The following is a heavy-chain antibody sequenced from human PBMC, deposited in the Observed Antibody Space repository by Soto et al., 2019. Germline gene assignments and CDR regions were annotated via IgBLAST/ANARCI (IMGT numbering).Heavy chain of an antibody. CDR1: GFKVGSSY. CDR2: IVSGGST. J-gene: IGHJ4*02. Sequence: GGSLRLSCAASGFKVGSSYVTWVRQAPGGGLEWGSVIVSGGSTHYADSVTGRFTVSRDVSNNTGYLHMSSLRAEETAVYFCATDSRNVGIGYFDSWGLGTLVTVSS. CDR3: ATDSRNVGIGYFDS. D-gene: IGHD1-26*01. V-gene: IGHV3-53*01.